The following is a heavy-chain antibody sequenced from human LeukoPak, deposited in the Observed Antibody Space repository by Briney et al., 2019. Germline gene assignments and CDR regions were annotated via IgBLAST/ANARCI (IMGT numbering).Heavy chain of an antibody. J-gene: IGHJ4*02. D-gene: IGHD3-22*01. CDR3: AKVPTYYYDSRGEYYFDY. Sequence: GGSLRLSCTASGYTFSDYGMHWVRQAPGKGLEWLSVISYSGVVKFYADSVKGRFIISRDNSKNTLYLQMNSLRGEDTAVYYCAKVPTYYYDSRGEYYFDYWGQGTLVTVSS. CDR1: GYTFSDYG. CDR2: ISYSGVVK. V-gene: IGHV3-30*18.